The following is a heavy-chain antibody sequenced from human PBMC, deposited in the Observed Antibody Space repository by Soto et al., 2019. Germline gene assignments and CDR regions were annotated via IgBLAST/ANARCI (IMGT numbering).Heavy chain of an antibody. Sequence: QVQLVQSGAEVKKPGASVKVSCKASGYTFTSYGISWVRQAPGQGLEWMGWISAYNGNTNYAQKLQGRGTMTTDTSTSTAYMELRSLRSDDTAVYYCARDTVYYGSGSVNWFDPWGQGTLVTVSS. CDR2: ISAYNGNT. CDR1: GYTFTSYG. J-gene: IGHJ5*02. D-gene: IGHD3-10*01. CDR3: ARDTVYYGSGSVNWFDP. V-gene: IGHV1-18*04.